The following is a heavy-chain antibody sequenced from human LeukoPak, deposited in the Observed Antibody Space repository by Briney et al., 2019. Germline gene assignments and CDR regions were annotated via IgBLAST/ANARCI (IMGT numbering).Heavy chain of an antibody. J-gene: IGHJ5*02. Sequence: GESLKISCKGSGYSFTSYWIGWVRQMPGKGLGWMGIIYPGDCDTRYRPSFQGQVTISADKSISTAYLHWSSLKASDTAMYYCARHLGPLQYDFRGPVEVNWFDPWGQGTLVTVSS. D-gene: IGHD3-3*01. V-gene: IGHV5-51*01. CDR1: GYSFTSYW. CDR3: ARHLGPLQYDFRGPVEVNWFDP. CDR2: IYPGDCDT.